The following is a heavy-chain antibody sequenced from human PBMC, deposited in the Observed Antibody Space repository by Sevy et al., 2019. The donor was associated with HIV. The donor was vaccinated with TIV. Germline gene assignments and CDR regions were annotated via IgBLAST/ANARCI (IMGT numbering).Heavy chain of an antibody. V-gene: IGHV4-34*01. CDR3: ARGGLLWFGELLPPDY. J-gene: IGHJ4*02. D-gene: IGHD3-10*01. Sequence: SETLSLTCAVYGGSFSGYYWSWIRQPPGKGLEWIGEINHSGSTNYNPSLKSRVTISVDTSKNQFSLKLSSVTAADTAVYYCARGGLLWFGELLPPDYWGQGTLVTVSS. CDR2: INHSGST. CDR1: GGSFSGYY.